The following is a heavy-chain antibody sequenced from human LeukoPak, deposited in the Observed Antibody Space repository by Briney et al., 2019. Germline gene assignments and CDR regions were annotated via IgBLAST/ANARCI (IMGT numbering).Heavy chain of an antibody. CDR2: IIPIFGTA. CDR1: GGTFSSYA. D-gene: IGHD1-7*01. V-gene: IGHV1-69*05. J-gene: IGHJ3*02. Sequence: SVKVSCKASGGTFSSYAISWVRQAPGQGLEWMGRIIPIFGTANYAQKFQGRVTITTDESTSTAYMELSSLRSEDTAVYYCARQPGGTTSAFDIWGRGTMVTVSS. CDR3: ARQPGGTTSAFDI.